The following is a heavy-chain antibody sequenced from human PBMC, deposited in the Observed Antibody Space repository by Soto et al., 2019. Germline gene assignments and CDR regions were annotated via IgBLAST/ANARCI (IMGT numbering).Heavy chain of an antibody. V-gene: IGHV1-18*03. CDR2: ISFYNGHT. CDR3: ASATSIAVAGKET. Sequence: QVQLVQSGGEVKKPGASVKVSCKASGDTVTKYGISWVRQAPGQGLEWLGWISFYNGHTTYALKFQDRITFTTDTSTSTAAMELRSLTSDDMAVYYCASATSIAVAGKETWGQGTLVTVSS. D-gene: IGHD6-19*01. J-gene: IGHJ4*02. CDR1: GDTVTKYG.